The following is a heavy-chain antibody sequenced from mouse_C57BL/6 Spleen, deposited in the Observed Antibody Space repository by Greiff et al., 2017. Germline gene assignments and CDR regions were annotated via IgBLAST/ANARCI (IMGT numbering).Heavy chain of an antibody. V-gene: IGHV1-19*01. CDR3: ARKGYGSGYFDV. CDR1: GYTFTDYY. J-gene: IGHJ2*01. CDR2: INPYNGGT. D-gene: IGHD1-1*01. Sequence: VQLQQSGPVLVKPGASVKMSCKASGYTFTDYYMNWVKQSHGKSLEWIGVINPYNGGTSYNQTFKGKATLTVDKSSSTAYMELNSLTSEDSAVYYCARKGYGSGYFDVWGKGTTVTVSS.